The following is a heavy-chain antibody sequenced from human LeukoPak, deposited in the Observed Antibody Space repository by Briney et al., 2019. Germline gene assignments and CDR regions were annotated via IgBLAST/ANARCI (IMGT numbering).Heavy chain of an antibody. V-gene: IGHV1-2*02. CDR2: INPNSGDT. J-gene: IGHJ4*02. D-gene: IGHD3-10*01. CDR1: GYTFTGYY. CDR3: ARDIGSGSYY. Sequence: ASVKVSCKASGYTFTGYYIRWVRQAPGQGLEWMGWINPNSGDTNYAQKFQGRVTMTRDTSINTAYMELSRLRSDDTAVYYCARDIGSGSYYWGQGTLATVSS.